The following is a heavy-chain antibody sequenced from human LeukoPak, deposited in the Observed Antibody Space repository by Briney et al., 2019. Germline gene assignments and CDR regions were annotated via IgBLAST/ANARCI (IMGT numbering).Heavy chain of an antibody. CDR2: INHSGST. CDR1: GGSFSGYY. J-gene: IGHJ6*02. Sequence: SETLSLTCAVYGGSFSGYYWSWIRQPPGKGLEWIGEINHSGSTNYNPSLKSRVTISVDTSKNQFSLKLSSETAADTAVYYCARGRGITIFGVVTGRSPGMDVWGQGTTVTVSS. D-gene: IGHD3-3*01. CDR3: ARGRGITIFGVVTGRSPGMDV. V-gene: IGHV4-34*01.